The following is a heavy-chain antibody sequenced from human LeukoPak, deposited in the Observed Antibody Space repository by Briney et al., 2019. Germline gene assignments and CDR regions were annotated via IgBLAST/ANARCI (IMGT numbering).Heavy chain of an antibody. Sequence: GGSLRLSCAASGFTFSDYYMNWVRQAPGKGLEWVSSISSSSSYIYYADSVKGRFTISRDTAKNSLYLQMNSLRAEDTAVYYCARESTSDAFDIWGQGTVVTVSS. CDR3: ARESTSDAFDI. CDR2: ISSSSSYI. J-gene: IGHJ3*02. V-gene: IGHV3-21*01. CDR1: GFTFSDYY. D-gene: IGHD2-2*01.